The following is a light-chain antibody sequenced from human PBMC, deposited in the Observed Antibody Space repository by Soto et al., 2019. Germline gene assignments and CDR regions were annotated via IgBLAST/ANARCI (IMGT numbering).Light chain of an antibody. CDR2: GNN. J-gene: IGLJ1*01. Sequence: QSVLTQPPSASGTPGQRVTISCSGSRSNIGGNFVSWYQQLPGTAPKLLIDGNNQRPSGVPDRFSGSKSGTSASLAISGLRSEDEADYYCVAWDDSQSSYVFGTGTKVTVL. V-gene: IGLV1-47*01. CDR3: VAWDDSQSSYV. CDR1: RSNIGGNF.